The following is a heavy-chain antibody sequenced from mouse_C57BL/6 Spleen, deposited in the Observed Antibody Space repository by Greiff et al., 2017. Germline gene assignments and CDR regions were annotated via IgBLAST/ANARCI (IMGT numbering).Heavy chain of an antibody. CDR3: ARLIYDGYYVWAMDY. CDR1: GYAFSSSW. CDR2: IYPGDGDT. V-gene: IGHV1-82*01. Sequence: VQLQQSGPELVKPGASVKISCKASGYAFSSSWMNWVKQRPGKGLEWIGRIYPGDGDTNYNGKFKGKATLTADKSSSTAYMQLSSLTSEDSAVYFCARLIYDGYYVWAMDYWGQGTSVTVSS. J-gene: IGHJ4*01. D-gene: IGHD2-3*01.